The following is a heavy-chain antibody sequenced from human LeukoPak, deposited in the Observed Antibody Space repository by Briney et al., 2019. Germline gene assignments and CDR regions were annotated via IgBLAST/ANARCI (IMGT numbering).Heavy chain of an antibody. D-gene: IGHD1-26*01. CDR1: GFIVSNNY. J-gene: IGHJ1*01. Sequence: GGSLRLSCVASGFIVSNNYLNWVRQAPGKGLEWLSIIYVGDNVYYADSVKGRFTISRDTSRNTVYLQMNSLKTEDTAVYYCTTARGSDLQYFQHWGQGTLVTVSS. V-gene: IGHV3-53*01. CDR2: IYVGDNV. CDR3: TTARGSDLQYFQH.